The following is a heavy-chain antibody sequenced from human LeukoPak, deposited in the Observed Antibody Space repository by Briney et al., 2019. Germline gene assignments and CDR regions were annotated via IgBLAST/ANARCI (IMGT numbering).Heavy chain of an antibody. J-gene: IGHJ4*02. CDR3: AKDIYSGPVGNFDY. CDR2: ISGSCGST. V-gene: IGHV3-23*01. Sequence: PGGSLRLSCAASGFTFSSYAMSWVRQAPGKGLEWVSAISGSCGSTYYADSVKGRVTIARDNSKNMLYLQMNSLRAEDTAVYYCAKDIYSGPVGNFDYWGQGTLVTVSS. CDR1: GFTFSSYA. D-gene: IGHD3-10*01.